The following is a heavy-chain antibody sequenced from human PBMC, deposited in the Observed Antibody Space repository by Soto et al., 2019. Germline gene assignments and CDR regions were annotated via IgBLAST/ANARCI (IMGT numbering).Heavy chain of an antibody. Sequence: QITLKESGPTLVKPTQTLTLTCTFSGFSLSTSGVGVGWIRQPPGKALEWLALLYWDDDKRYSPSLKSRLTIPKDTSKNQVVLTMTNMDPVDTATYYCAHRLAATGLFDYWCQGTLVTVSS. CDR2: LYWDDDK. J-gene: IGHJ4*02. CDR1: GFSLSTSGVG. V-gene: IGHV2-5*02. D-gene: IGHD6-13*01. CDR3: AHRLAATGLFDY.